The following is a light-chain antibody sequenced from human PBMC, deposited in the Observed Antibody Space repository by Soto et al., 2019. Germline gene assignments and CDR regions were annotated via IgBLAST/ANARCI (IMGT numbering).Light chain of an antibody. J-gene: IGLJ1*01. CDR1: SSDIGRYNY. Sequence: QSVLTQPASVSGSPGQSITISCTGTSSDIGRYNYVSWYQQHPGKVPKLMIYDVSNRPSGISNRFSASKSGNTASLTISGLQAEDEADYYCSAYTSSNIRVFGTGTKLTVL. V-gene: IGLV2-14*01. CDR3: SAYTSSNIRV. CDR2: DVS.